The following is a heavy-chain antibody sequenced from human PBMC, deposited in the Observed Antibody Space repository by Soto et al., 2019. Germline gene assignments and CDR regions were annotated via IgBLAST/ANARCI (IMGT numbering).Heavy chain of an antibody. D-gene: IGHD3-10*01. V-gene: IGHV3-53*01. Sequence: EVQLVESGGGLIQPGGSLRLSCAVSGFTVSNNYMSWVRQAPGKGLEGVSVIYSGGYTAYGVSVKGRFTIYRDNSKNTLSLQMKSLGAEDRAVFSRATPPGGGGYWGQGTLVTVSS. CDR1: GFTVSNNY. CDR3: ATPPGGGGY. J-gene: IGHJ4*02. CDR2: IYSGGYT.